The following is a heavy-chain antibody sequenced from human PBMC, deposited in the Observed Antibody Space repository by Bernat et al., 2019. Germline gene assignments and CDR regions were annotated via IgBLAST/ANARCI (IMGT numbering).Heavy chain of an antibody. D-gene: IGHD3-3*01. CDR3: ARGNPDYDFWSGEYYYYGMDV. CDR2: ISAYNGNT. CDR1: GYTFTSYG. J-gene: IGHJ6*02. V-gene: IGHV1-18*01. Sequence: QVQLVQSGAEVKKPGASVKVSCKASGYTFTSYGISWVRQAPGQGLEWMGWISAYNGNTNYAQKLQGRVTMTTDTSTSTAYMELRSLRSDDTAVYYCARGNPDYDFWSGEYYYYGMDVWGQGTMVTVSS.